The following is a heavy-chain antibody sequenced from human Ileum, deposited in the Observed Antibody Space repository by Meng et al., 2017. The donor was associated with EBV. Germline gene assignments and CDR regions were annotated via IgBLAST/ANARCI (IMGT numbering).Heavy chain of an antibody. CDR3: ARGGWSLDY. V-gene: IGHV4-59*08. J-gene: IGHJ4*02. Sequence: QGHLQKSRPGLAKLSETLYLTCTVSGRSISSYCWSWIRQPQGRGLEWIVYIYYSGGTNYNPSLKSRVTISVDTSKIQFSRNMSSVTAADTAVYYCARGGWSLDYWGQGTLVTVSS. CDR1: GRSISSYC. CDR2: IYYSGGT. D-gene: IGHD2-15*01.